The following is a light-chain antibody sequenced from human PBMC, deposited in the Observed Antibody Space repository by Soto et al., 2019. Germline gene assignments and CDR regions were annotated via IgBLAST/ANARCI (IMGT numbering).Light chain of an antibody. CDR3: SSYTSFSTYV. CDR1: SSDVGGYNY. V-gene: IGLV2-14*01. CDR2: EVS. J-gene: IGLJ1*01. Sequence: QSVLTQPASVSGSPGQSITISCTGSSSDVGGYNYVSWYQQHPGKAPKLMIFEVSNRPSGLSSRFSGSKSGNTASLTISGLQSEDEADYYCSSYTSFSTYVFGTGTKVTVL.